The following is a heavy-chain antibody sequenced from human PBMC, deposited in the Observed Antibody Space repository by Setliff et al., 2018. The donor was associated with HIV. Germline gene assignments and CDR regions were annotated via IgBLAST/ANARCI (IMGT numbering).Heavy chain of an antibody. J-gene: IGHJ4*02. CDR3: ARHGGGGWYEGVGLYFDY. CDR1: GGSISSSSYC. CDR2: IFYSGST. D-gene: IGHD6-19*01. Sequence: SETLSLTCTVSGGSISSSSYCWGWIRQPPGKGLEGIGSIFYSGSTYYNPSLRSRVTISVDTSKNRFSLNLSSVTAADTAVSYCARHGGGGWYEGVGLYFDYWGQGTLVTVSS. V-gene: IGHV4-39*01.